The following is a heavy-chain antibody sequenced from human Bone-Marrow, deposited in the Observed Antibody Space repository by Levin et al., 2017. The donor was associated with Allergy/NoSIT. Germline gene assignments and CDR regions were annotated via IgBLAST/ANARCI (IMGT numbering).Heavy chain of an antibody. Sequence: ASVKVSCKASGYTFTSYGISWVRQAPGQGLEWMGWISAYNGNTNYAQKLQGRVTMTTDTSTSTAYMELRSLRSDDTAVYYCARDQVGSSWYQSPYYYGMDVWGQGTTVTVSS. D-gene: IGHD6-13*01. V-gene: IGHV1-18*01. CDR3: ARDQVGSSWYQSPYYYGMDV. CDR2: ISAYNGNT. CDR1: GYTFTSYG. J-gene: IGHJ6*02.